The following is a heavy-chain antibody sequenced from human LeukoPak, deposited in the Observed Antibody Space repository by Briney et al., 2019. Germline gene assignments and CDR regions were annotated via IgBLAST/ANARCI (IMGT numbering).Heavy chain of an antibody. V-gene: IGHV3-21*01. D-gene: IGHD3-16*01. CDR1: GYSISSGYC. CDR2: ISSSSSYI. CDR3: ASRRS. J-gene: IGHJ5*02. Sequence: ETLSLTCAVSGYSISSGYCWGWIRQPPGRGLEWVSSISSSSSYIYYADSVKGRFTISRDDPKNSLYLQMNSLRAEDTAVYYCASRRSWGQGTLVTVSS.